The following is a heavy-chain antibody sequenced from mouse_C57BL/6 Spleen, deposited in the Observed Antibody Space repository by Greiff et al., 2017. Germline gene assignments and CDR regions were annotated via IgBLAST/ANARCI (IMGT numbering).Heavy chain of an antibody. CDR2: LDPSDSSP. CDR3: ARAGRSYAMDY. CDR1: GYTFTCYW. V-gene: IGHV1-50*01. J-gene: IGHJ4*01. Sequence: QVQLQQPGAELVKPGASVKLSCKASGYTFTCYWLQWVKQRPGQGLAWIGELDPSDSSPIYTQKFKGKATLTVDTSSSTDDMQLSSRTSEDSAVEYWARAGRSYAMDYWGQGTSVTVSA.